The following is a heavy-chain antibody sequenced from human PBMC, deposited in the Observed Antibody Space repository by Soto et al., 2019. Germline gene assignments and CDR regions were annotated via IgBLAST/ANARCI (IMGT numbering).Heavy chain of an antibody. D-gene: IGHD4-17*01. V-gene: IGHV3-15*01. J-gene: IGHJ4*02. Sequence: PGGSLRLSCAASGITFTNAWMSWVRQVPGKGLEWVGRIKNRADGGTTDYAAPVRGRFTISRDDSRNTLFLQMNSLEPEDTAVYYCTTDPGDYEDFWGQGTLVTVSS. CDR1: GITFTNAW. CDR3: TTDPGDYEDF. CDR2: IKNRADGGTT.